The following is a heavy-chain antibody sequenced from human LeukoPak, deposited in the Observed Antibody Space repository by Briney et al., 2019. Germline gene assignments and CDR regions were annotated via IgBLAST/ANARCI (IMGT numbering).Heavy chain of an antibody. CDR1: GYTFTSYG. Sequence: ASVKVSCKASGYTFTSYGISWVRQAPGQGLEWMGWISAYNGNTNYAQKLQGRVTMTTDTSTSTAYMELRSLRSDDTAVYYCARDPEGCTKGVCYMGGLNWFDPWGQGTLVTVSS. CDR2: ISAYNGNT. D-gene: IGHD2-8*01. CDR3: ARDPEGCTKGVCYMGGLNWFDP. J-gene: IGHJ5*02. V-gene: IGHV1-18*01.